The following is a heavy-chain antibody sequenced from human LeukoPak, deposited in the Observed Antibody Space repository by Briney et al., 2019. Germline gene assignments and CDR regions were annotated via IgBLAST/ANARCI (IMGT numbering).Heavy chain of an antibody. CDR3: ARSSYYYYMDV. CDR2: ISYDGSNK. Sequence: GGSLRLSCAASGFTFSSYAMHWVRQAPGKGLEWVAVISYDGSNKYYTDSVKGRFTISRDNAKNSLYLQMNSLRAGDTALYHCARSSYYYYMDVWGKGTTATISS. V-gene: IGHV3-30*04. CDR1: GFTFSSYA. J-gene: IGHJ6*03.